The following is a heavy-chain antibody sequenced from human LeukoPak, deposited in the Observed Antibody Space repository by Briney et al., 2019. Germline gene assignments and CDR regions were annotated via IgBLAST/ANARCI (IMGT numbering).Heavy chain of an antibody. Sequence: GGSLRLSCAASGFTFSTYVMAWVRQTPGKGLEWVSSIGGSGGGTHYADSVKGRFTISRDNAKNSLYLQMNSLRAEDTAVYYCARSSGRGYYYYMDVWGKGTTVTVSS. V-gene: IGHV3-23*01. D-gene: IGHD5-12*01. CDR2: IGGSGGGT. CDR3: ARSSGRGYYYYMDV. CDR1: GFTFSTYV. J-gene: IGHJ6*03.